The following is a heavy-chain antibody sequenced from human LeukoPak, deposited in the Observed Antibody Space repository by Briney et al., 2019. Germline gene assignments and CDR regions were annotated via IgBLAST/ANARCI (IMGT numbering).Heavy chain of an antibody. CDR3: ARDRTWSRTYCSYCFGMYV. D-gene: IGHD1-26*01. J-gene: IGHJ6*02. V-gene: IGHV3-7*01. CDR2: IKEDGSEK. Sequence: GGSLRLSCAASAFTFSNYWMTWVRQAPGKGLEWVANIKEDGSEKNYVDSVQGRFTISRDNAKNTLYLHMNSLRSEDTAVYYWARDRTWSRTYCSYCFGMYVWGQGTTVTVSS. CDR1: AFTFSNYW.